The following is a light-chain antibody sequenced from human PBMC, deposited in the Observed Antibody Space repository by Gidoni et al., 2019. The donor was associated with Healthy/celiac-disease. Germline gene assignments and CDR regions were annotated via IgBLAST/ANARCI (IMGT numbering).Light chain of an antibody. CDR2: EVS. CDR1: SSDVGGYNY. J-gene: IGLJ2*01. V-gene: IGLV2-14*01. CDR3: SSYTSSSTLEVV. Sequence: QSALTQPASVSGSPGQSIPISCPGTSSDVGGYNYVSWYQQHPGKAPKLMIYEVSNRPSGVPDRFSGSKSGNTASLTISGLQAEDEADYYCSSYTSSSTLEVVFGGGTKLTVL.